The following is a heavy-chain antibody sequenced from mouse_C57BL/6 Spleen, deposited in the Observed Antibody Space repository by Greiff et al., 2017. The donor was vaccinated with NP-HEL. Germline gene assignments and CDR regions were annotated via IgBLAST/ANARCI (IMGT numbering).Heavy chain of an antibody. CDR3: ATYYSNYGGGAMDY. J-gene: IGHJ4*01. CDR1: GYAFSSSW. Sequence: QVQLQQSGPELVKPGASVKISCKASGYAFSSSWMNWVKQRPGKGLEWIGRIYPGDGDTNYNGKFKGKATLTADKSSSTAYMQLSSLTSEDSAVYFCATYYSNYGGGAMDYWGQGTSVTVSS. V-gene: IGHV1-82*01. D-gene: IGHD2-5*01. CDR2: IYPGDGDT.